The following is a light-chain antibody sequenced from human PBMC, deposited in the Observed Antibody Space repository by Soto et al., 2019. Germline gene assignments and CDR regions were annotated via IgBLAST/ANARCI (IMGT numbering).Light chain of an antibody. V-gene: IGLV2-23*02. J-gene: IGLJ3*02. CDR1: SNDVVSYNL. CDR3: SSYAGSDTLV. Sequence: QSALTQPASVSGSPGQSITISCTGTSNDVVSYNLVSWYQQHPGKAPKVMIYEVSKRPTEVSNRFSASKSGNTASLTISGLQTEDEAEYYCSSYAGSDTLVFGGGTKLTVL. CDR2: EVS.